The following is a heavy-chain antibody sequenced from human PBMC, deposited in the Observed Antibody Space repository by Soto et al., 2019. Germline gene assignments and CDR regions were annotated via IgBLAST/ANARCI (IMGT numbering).Heavy chain of an antibody. D-gene: IGHD3-22*01. J-gene: IGHJ4*02. V-gene: IGHV3-7*04. Sequence: GGSLRLSCAASGFTFSRYWMSWVRQAPGKGLEWVANIKQEGSEKYYVDSVKGRFTIYRDNAKNSLYLQMNSVRAEDTAVYYCARGARNYYDSSGYGYWGQGALVTVSS. CDR2: IKQEGSEK. CDR3: ARGARNYYDSSGYGY. CDR1: GFTFSRYW.